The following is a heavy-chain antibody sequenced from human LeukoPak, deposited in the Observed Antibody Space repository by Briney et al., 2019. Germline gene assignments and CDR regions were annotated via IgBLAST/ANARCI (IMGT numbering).Heavy chain of an antibody. CDR2: IYYSGST. V-gene: IGHV4-59*01. CDR3: ARGPRGYSYGYLGY. Sequence: SETLSLTCTVSGGSISSYYWSWIRQPPGKGLEWIGYIYYSGSTNYNPSLESRVTISVDTSKNQFSLKLSSVTAADTAVYYCARGPRGYSYGYLGYWGQGTLVTVSS. CDR1: GGSISSYY. D-gene: IGHD5-18*01. J-gene: IGHJ4*02.